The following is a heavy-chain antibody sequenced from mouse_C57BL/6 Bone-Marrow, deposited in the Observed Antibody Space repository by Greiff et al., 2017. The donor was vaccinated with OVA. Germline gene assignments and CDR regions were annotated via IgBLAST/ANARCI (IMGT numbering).Heavy chain of an antibody. CDR3: TRDRRTWVGYFDY. J-gene: IGHJ2*01. CDR2: ISSGGDYI. V-gene: IGHV5-9-1*02. Sequence: EVKVVESGEGLVKPGGSLKLSCAASGFTFSSYAMSWVRQTPEKRLEWVAYISSGGDYIYYADTVKGRFTISRDNARNTLYLQMSSLKSEDTAMYYCTRDRRTWVGYFDYWGQGTTLTVSS. D-gene: IGHD1-1*02. CDR1: GFTFSSYA.